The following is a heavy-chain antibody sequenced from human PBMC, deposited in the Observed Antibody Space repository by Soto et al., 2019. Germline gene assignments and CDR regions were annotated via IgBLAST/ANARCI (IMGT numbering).Heavy chain of an antibody. CDR3: AGRGDGYNYFGP. Sequence: GASVKVSCKASGGTFSSYAISWVRRAPGQGLEWMGGIIPIFGTANYAQKFQGRVTITADESTSTAYMELSSLRSEDTAVYYCAGRGDGYNYFGPWGQGTLVTVSS. CDR2: IIPIFGTA. J-gene: IGHJ5*02. V-gene: IGHV1-69*13. D-gene: IGHD5-12*01. CDR1: GGTFSSYA.